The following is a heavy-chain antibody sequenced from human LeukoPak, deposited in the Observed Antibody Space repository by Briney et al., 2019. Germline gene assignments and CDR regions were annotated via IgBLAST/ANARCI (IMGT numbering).Heavy chain of an antibody. D-gene: IGHD1-14*01. CDR1: EYTFTGYY. V-gene: IGHV1-2*02. J-gene: IGHJ4*02. CDR3: ARSPGSSGYVDY. Sequence: ASVKVSCKASEYTFTGYYMHWVRQAPGQGLEWMGWINPNSGTNYAQKFRGRVTMTRDTSITTAYMDLSSLRSDDTAVYYCARSPGSSGYVDYWGQGTLVTVSS. CDR2: INPNSGT.